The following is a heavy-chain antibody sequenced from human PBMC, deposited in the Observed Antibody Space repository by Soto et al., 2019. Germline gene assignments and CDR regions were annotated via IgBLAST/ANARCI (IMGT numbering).Heavy chain of an antibody. Sequence: SQPLSLTCSISGDSVSSNSAAWNWIRQSPSRVLEWLGRTYYRSKWYNDYAVSVKSRITINPDTSKNQFSLQLNSVTPEDTAVYYCARHEAGGYCSGGSCYLYYYYGMDVWGQGTTVTVSS. V-gene: IGHV6-1*01. D-gene: IGHD2-15*01. CDR2: TYYRSKWYN. CDR1: GDSVSSNSAA. J-gene: IGHJ6*02. CDR3: ARHEAGGYCSGGSCYLYYYYGMDV.